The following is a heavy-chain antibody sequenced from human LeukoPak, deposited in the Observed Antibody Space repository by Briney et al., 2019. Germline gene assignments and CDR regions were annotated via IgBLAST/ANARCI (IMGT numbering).Heavy chain of an antibody. V-gene: IGHV3-74*01. J-gene: IGHJ4*02. D-gene: IGHD6-13*01. CDR1: EFTLSSYW. Sequence: AGGSLRLSCAASEFTLSSYWMHWVRQAPGKGLVWVSRINSDGSNTNYADSVKGRFTISRDNAKNTLYLQLNSLRAEDTAVYYCARAAAGAWSIDYWGQGTLVTVSS. CDR2: INSDGSNT. CDR3: ARAAAGAWSIDY.